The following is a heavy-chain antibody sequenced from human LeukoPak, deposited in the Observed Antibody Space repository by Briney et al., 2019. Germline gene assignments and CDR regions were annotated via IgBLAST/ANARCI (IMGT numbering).Heavy chain of an antibody. CDR1: GGSFSGYY. CDR2: INHSGST. V-gene: IGHV4-34*01. Sequence: SETLSLTCAVYGGSFSGYYWSWIRQPPGKGLEWIGEINHSGSTNYNPSLKSRVTISVDTSKNQFSLKLSSVTAGDTAVYYCARAEKYYFDYWGQGTLVTVSS. J-gene: IGHJ4*02. CDR3: ARAEKYYFDY.